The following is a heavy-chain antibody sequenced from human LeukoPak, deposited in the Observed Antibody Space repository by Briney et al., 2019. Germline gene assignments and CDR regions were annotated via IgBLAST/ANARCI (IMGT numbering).Heavy chain of an antibody. CDR3: ARAGSYRHQLNALSYWFDP. V-gene: IGHV1-8*02. D-gene: IGHD5-24*01. CDR1: GYTFTDYD. Sequence: GASVRVSCKSSGYTFTDYDINWVRQATGQGLEWMGWMNPDSGNTGYAQKFQGRVTMTRNTSINTAYMELNSLRSEDTAVYYCARAGSYRHQLNALSYWFDPWGQGTLVTVSS. J-gene: IGHJ5*02. CDR2: MNPDSGNT.